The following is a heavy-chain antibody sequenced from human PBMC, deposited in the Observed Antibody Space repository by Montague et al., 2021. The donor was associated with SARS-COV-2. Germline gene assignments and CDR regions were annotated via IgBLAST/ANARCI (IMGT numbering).Heavy chain of an antibody. Sequence: SETLSLTCTVSGGSIGTCYYFWSWIRQSPGLGLVWLGTVFYRGSNNYNPSLKSPVTISVYTSTNHLSLKLTSVTVAATAIYSCARRKCGSSTGCYNGGFDNWGQGAVVTVSS. CDR1: GGSIGTCYYF. CDR2: VFYRGSN. J-gene: IGHJ3*02. CDR3: ARRKCGSSTGCYNGGFDN. V-gene: IGHV4-39*02. D-gene: IGHD2-2*01.